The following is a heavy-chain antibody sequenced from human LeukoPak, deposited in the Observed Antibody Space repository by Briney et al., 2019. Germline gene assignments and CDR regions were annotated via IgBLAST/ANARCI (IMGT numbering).Heavy chain of an antibody. CDR2: ISAYNGNT. CDR1: GYTFITYG. D-gene: IGHD4-23*01. Sequence: GASVNVSCKASGYTFITYGITWVRQAPGQGLEWMGWISAYNGNTNYAQKLQGRVTMTTDTSTSIAYMELRSLRSDDTALYYCARAPKDYGGISGAQTFDYWGQGTLVTVSS. V-gene: IGHV1-18*01. J-gene: IGHJ4*02. CDR3: ARAPKDYGGISGAQTFDY.